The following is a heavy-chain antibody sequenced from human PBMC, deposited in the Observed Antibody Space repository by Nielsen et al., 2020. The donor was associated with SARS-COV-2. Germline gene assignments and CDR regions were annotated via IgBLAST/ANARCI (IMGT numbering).Heavy chain of an antibody. D-gene: IGHD3-10*01. Sequence: ASVKVSCKASGYTFTSYAMNWVRQAPGQGLEWMGWINTNTGNPTYAQGFTGRFVFSLDTSVSTAYLQISSLKAEETAVYYCARRALLWFGEPHLLGYWGQGTLVTVSS. J-gene: IGHJ4*02. CDR2: INTNTGNP. CDR3: ARRALLWFGEPHLLGY. V-gene: IGHV7-4-1*02. CDR1: GYTFTSYA.